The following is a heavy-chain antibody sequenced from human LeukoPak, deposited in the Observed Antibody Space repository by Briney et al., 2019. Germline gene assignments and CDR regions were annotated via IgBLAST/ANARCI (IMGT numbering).Heavy chain of an antibody. Sequence: SETLSLTCAVYGGSFSGYYWSWIRQPPGKGLEWIGEINHSGSTNYNPSLKSRVTISVDTSKNQFSLKLSSVTAADTAVYYCARGAGGLRYFDWLPNNWFDPWGQGTLVTVSS. J-gene: IGHJ5*02. D-gene: IGHD3-9*01. CDR1: GGSFSGYY. V-gene: IGHV4-34*01. CDR3: ARGAGGLRYFDWLPNNWFDP. CDR2: INHSGST.